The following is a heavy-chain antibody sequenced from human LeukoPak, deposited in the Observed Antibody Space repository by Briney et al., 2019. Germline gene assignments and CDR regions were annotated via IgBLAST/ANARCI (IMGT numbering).Heavy chain of an antibody. Sequence: VASVKVSCKASGYTFTSYAMNWVRQAPGQGLEWMGGIIPIFGTANYAQKFQGRVTITTDESTSTAYMELSSLRSEDTAVYYCAREGAAAARRYFDYWGQGTLVTVSS. CDR2: IIPIFGTA. V-gene: IGHV1-69*05. CDR3: AREGAAAARRYFDY. J-gene: IGHJ4*02. CDR1: GYTFTSYA. D-gene: IGHD6-13*01.